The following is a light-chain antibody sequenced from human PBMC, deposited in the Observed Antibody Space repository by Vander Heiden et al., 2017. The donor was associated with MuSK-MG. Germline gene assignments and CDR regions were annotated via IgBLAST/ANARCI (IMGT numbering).Light chain of an antibody. V-gene: IGKV3-20*01. CDR2: GAS. CDR3: QHYGDSPQT. CDR1: QSVSSTY. Sequence: EIVLTQSPGTLSLSPGERATLSCRASQSVSSTYLAWYQQKPGQAPRLLMYGASRRATCIPDRFSGSGSGTDFTLTISRLEPEYFAVYYCQHYGDSPQTFGQGTKVEIK. J-gene: IGKJ1*01.